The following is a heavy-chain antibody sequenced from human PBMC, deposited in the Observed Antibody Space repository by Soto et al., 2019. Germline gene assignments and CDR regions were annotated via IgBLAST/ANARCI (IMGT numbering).Heavy chain of an antibody. D-gene: IGHD6-19*01. Sequence: GGSLRLSCAASGFPFSSYAMSWVRQAPGKGLEWVSAISGSGGSTYYADSVEGRFTISRDNSKNTLYLQMNSLRAEDTAVYYCARIAVAAPYYYYYYMDVWGKGTTVTVSS. V-gene: IGHV3-23*01. CDR3: ARIAVAAPYYYYYYMDV. CDR1: GFPFSSYA. J-gene: IGHJ6*03. CDR2: ISGSGGST.